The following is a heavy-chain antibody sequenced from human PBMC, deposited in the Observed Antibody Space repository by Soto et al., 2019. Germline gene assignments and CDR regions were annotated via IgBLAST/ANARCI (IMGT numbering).Heavy chain of an antibody. D-gene: IGHD2-15*01. CDR1: GGTFSSYA. Sequence: SVKVSCKASGGTFSSYAISWVRQAPGQGLEWMGGIIPIFGTANYAQKFQGRVTITADESTSTAYMELSSLRSEDTAVYYCARDRLWYSGSPYHDAFCSGGSCYEHWFDPWGQGTLVTVSS. CDR2: IIPIFGTA. V-gene: IGHV1-69*13. CDR3: ARDRLWYSGSPYHDAFCSGGSCYEHWFDP. J-gene: IGHJ5*02.